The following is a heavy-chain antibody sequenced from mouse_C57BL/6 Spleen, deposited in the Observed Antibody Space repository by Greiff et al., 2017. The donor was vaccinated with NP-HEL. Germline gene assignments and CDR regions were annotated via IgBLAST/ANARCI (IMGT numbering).Heavy chain of an antibody. CDR1: GYSFTGYY. Sequence: VQLKESGPELVKPGASVKISCKASGYSFTGYYMNWVKQSPEKSLEWIGEINPSTGGTTYNQKFKAKATLTVDKSSSTAYMQLKSLTSEDSAVYYCARTYYGNYYYAMDYWGQGTSVTVSS. D-gene: IGHD2-10*01. CDR3: ARTYYGNYYYAMDY. V-gene: IGHV1-42*01. CDR2: INPSTGGT. J-gene: IGHJ4*01.